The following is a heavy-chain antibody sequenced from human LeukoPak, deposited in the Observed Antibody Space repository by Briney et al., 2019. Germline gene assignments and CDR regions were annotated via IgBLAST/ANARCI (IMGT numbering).Heavy chain of an antibody. D-gene: IGHD6-19*01. J-gene: IGHJ4*02. V-gene: IGHV3-11*04. CDR1: GVTFEDYY. CDR3: ARDRGIVMAAYFDY. Sequence: PGGSLRLSCTGSGVTFEDYYLSWIRQAPGKGLEWISYVSSTGGDKFYADSVKGRFTISRDNAKNSLYLQMNSLRAEDTAVYYCARDRGIVMAAYFDYWGQGTLVTVSS. CDR2: VSSTGGDK.